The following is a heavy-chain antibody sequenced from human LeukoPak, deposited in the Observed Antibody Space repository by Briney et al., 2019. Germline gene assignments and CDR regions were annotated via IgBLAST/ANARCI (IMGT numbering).Heavy chain of an antibody. CDR2: IKQDGSEK. CDR1: GFTFSNYW. D-gene: IGHD2-2*01. J-gene: IGHJ4*02. V-gene: IGHV3-7*01. CDR3: ARGPQLEAYAFYY. Sequence: PGGSLRLSCAASGFTFSNYWMTWVRQAPGKGLEWVANIKQDGSEKYYVDSVKGRFTISRDNAMNSLYLQMNSLRAEDTAVYYCARGPQLEAYAFYYWGQGTLVTVSS.